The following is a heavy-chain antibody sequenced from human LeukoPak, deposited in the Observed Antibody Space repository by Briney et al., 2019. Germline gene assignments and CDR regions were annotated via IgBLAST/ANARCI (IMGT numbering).Heavy chain of an antibody. Sequence: GGSLRLSCAASGLTFSSSAMSWVRQAPGKGLEWVSSTSYNGGATFYGDSVKGRFTNSRDNSKNTLYLQMNSLRADDTAIYYCATIGSGSNSEYWGQGTLVTVSS. D-gene: IGHD1-26*01. J-gene: IGHJ4*02. V-gene: IGHV3-23*01. CDR2: TSYNGGAT. CDR3: ATIGSGSNSEY. CDR1: GLTFSSSA.